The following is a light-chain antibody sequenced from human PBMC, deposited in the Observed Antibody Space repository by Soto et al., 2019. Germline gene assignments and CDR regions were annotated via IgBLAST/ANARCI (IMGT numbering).Light chain of an antibody. CDR3: QKYKSAPFT. J-gene: IGKJ3*01. CDR1: QGISNY. V-gene: IGKV1-27*01. Sequence: DIQMTQSPSSLSASVGDRVTITCRARQGISNYLAWYQQKPGKVPKLLIYAGSTLQSGVPSRFSGRGSGTDLTLSISSLQPADVATYYCQKYKSAPFTFGPGTKVDIK. CDR2: AGS.